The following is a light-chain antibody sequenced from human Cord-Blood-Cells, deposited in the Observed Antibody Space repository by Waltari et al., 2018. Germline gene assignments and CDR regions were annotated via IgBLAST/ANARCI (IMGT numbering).Light chain of an antibody. Sequence: QSALTQPASVSGSPGQSITISCTGTSSDVGSYNLVSWYQQHPGKAPKLVIYEGSKRPSGVSNRFSGSTSGNTASLTISGLQAEDEADYYCCSYAGSSTYDFGTGTKVTVL. CDR1: SSDVGSYNL. CDR3: CSYAGSSTYD. J-gene: IGLJ1*01. CDR2: EGS. V-gene: IGLV2-23*01.